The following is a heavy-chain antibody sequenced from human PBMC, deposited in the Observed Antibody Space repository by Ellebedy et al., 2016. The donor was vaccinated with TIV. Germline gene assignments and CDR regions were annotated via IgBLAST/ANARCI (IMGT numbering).Heavy chain of an antibody. CDR1: GFTLSTYG. CDR2: ISTNGREK. CDR3: AEEGGASRGASGMDV. J-gene: IGHJ6*02. D-gene: IGHD1-26*01. Sequence: PGGSLRLSCVASGFTLSTYGMHWVRQTPNKGLEWVAFISTNGREKYYIDSVKGRFTISRDISKNKLYLQMNSLRVDDNAVYYCAEEGGASRGASGMDVWGQGTAVVVSS. V-gene: IGHV3-30*18.